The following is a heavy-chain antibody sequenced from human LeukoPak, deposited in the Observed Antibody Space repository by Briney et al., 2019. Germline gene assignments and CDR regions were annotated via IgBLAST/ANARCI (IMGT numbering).Heavy chain of an antibody. CDR2: ISSSSSTI. J-gene: IGHJ4*02. CDR3: ARETLGIDY. Sequence: GGSLRLSCAASGFTFDDYAMHWVRQAPGKGLEWVSYISSSSSTITYADSVKGRFTISRDNVENSLYLQMNSLRAEDTAVYYCARETLGIDYWGQGTLVTVSS. CDR1: GFTFDDYA. V-gene: IGHV3-48*01. D-gene: IGHD6-13*01.